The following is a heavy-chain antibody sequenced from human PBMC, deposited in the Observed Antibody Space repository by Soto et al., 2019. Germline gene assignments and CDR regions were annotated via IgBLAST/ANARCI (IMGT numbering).Heavy chain of an antibody. CDR1: GFTFSSYS. J-gene: IGHJ4*02. V-gene: IGHV3-21*01. CDR3: ARDGAYCSSTSCYGDN. D-gene: IGHD2-2*01. CDR2: ISSSSYI. Sequence: GGSLRLSCAASGFTFSSYSMNWVRQAPGKGLEWVSFISSSSYIYYADSVKGRFTISRDNAKNSLYLQMNSLRAEDTAVYFCARDGAYCSSTSCYGDNWGQGTLVTVSS.